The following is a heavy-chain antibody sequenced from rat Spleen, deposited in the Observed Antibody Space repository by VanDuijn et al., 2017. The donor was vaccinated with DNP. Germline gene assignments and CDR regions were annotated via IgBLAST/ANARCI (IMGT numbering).Heavy chain of an antibody. CDR2: ISNSGATT. CDR1: GFTFSYYG. V-gene: IGHV5S13*01. D-gene: IGHD4-3*01. CDR3: ARHRGSPFDY. J-gene: IGHJ2*01. Sequence: EVQLVESGGGVVQPGRSLKLSCAASGFTFSYYGMAWVRQPPKKGLEWVASISNSGATTYYRDSVKGRFTISRDNAHRTLYLQMDSLRSEDTATYYCARHRGSPFDYWGQGVMVTVSS.